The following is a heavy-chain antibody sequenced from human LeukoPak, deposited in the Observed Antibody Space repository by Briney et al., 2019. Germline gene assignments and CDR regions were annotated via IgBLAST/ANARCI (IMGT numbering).Heavy chain of an antibody. Sequence: ASVKVSCKASEYTFTSYDINWVRQATGQGLEWMGWMNPNSGNTGYAQKFQGRVTMTRNTSISTAYMELSSLRSEDTAVYYCARSYSSSWYNLGYYYMDVWGKGTTVTISS. CDR1: EYTFTSYD. J-gene: IGHJ6*03. D-gene: IGHD6-13*01. CDR2: MNPNSGNT. CDR3: ARSYSSSWYNLGYYYMDV. V-gene: IGHV1-8*01.